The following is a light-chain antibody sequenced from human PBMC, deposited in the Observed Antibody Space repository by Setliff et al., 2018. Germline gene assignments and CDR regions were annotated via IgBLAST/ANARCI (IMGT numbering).Light chain of an antibody. J-gene: IGLJ1*01. V-gene: IGLV2-8*01. CDR2: EVT. CDR3: SSYSTRTSLDV. Sequence: QSALTQPPSASGSPGQSLTISCTGTSNDVGAYNYVSWYQQHPGKAPKLMIYEVTKRPSGVPDRFSGSKSGNTASLTVSGLQGEDEADYYCSSYSTRTSLDVFGTGTKGTVL. CDR1: SNDVGAYNY.